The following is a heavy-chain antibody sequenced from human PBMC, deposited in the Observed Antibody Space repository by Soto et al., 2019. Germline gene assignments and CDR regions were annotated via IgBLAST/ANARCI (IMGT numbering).Heavy chain of an antibody. CDR2: INPNSGGT. J-gene: IGHJ6*02. CDR1: GYTFTGYY. V-gene: IGHV1-2*04. D-gene: IGHD3-22*01. CDR3: AREPLRVIVLGDDGYYYVMAV. Sequence: GASVKVSCKASGYTFTGYYMHWVRQAPGQGLEWMGWINPNSGGTNYAQKFQGWVTMTRDTSISTAYMELSRLRSDDTAVYYCAREPLRVIVLGDDGYYYVMAVWGQGTTVTVSS.